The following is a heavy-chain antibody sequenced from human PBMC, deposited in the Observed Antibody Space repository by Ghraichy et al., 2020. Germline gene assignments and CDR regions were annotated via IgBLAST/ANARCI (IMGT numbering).Heavy chain of an antibody. Sequence: GVLRLSCAASGFTFNNYAVTWVRQAPGKGLEWVSAISGSGGNTYYADSVKGRFTISRDNSKNTLSLQMSSLRAEDTAVYYCAKTVSGVGYYFDYWGQGTLVTVSS. J-gene: IGHJ4*02. V-gene: IGHV3-23*01. CDR1: GFTFNNYA. D-gene: IGHD4-17*01. CDR2: ISGSGGNT. CDR3: AKTVSGVGYYFDY.